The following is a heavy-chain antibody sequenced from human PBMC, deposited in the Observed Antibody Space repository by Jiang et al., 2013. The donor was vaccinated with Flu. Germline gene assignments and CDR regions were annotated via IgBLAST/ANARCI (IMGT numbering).Heavy chain of an antibody. CDR1: SGSINDNY. Sequence: CTVSSGSINDNYWSWIRQPPGKGLEWIGEINHSGSTNYNPSLKSRVTISVDTSKNQFSLKLSSVTAADTAVYYCARPRGYIAAAGGGWFDPWGQGTLVTVSS. CDR2: INHSGST. J-gene: IGHJ5*02. V-gene: IGHV4-34*01. CDR3: ARPRGYIAAAGGGWFDP. D-gene: IGHD6-13*01.